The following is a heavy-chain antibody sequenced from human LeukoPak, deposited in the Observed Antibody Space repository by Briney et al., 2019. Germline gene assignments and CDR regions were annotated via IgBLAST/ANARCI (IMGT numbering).Heavy chain of an antibody. Sequence: GGSLRLSCAASGFTFDDYGMSWVRQAPGKGLEWVSGINWNGGSTGYADSVKGRFTISRDNAKNSLYLQMNSLRAEDTALYYCVRGGFYRYSGTSGDYWGQGSQVTVSS. CDR2: INWNGGST. CDR1: GFTFDDYG. CDR3: VRGGFYRYSGTSGDY. V-gene: IGHV3-20*04. D-gene: IGHD1-26*01. J-gene: IGHJ4*02.